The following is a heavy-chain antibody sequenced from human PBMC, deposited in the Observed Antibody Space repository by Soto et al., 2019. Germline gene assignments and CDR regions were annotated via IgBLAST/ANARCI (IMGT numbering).Heavy chain of an antibody. CDR3: ARDNGYCSGGSCYSPFDY. D-gene: IGHD2-15*01. Sequence: GGSLGLSCAASGLPFSSYSMNWVRQAPGKGLEWVSYISSSSSTIYYADSVKGRFTISRDNAKNSLYLQMNSLRAEDTAVYYCARDNGYCSGGSCYSPFDYWGQGTLVTVSS. J-gene: IGHJ4*02. V-gene: IGHV3-48*01. CDR2: ISSSSSTI. CDR1: GLPFSSYS.